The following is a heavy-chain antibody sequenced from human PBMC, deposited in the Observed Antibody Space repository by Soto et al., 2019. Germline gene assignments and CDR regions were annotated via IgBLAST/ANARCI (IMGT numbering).Heavy chain of an antibody. CDR3: ARVYGDYVDY. D-gene: IGHD4-17*01. V-gene: IGHV5-51*01. CDR1: GYIFTTNW. Sequence: EVQLVQSGEEVKKPGESLKISCKGSGYIFTTNWIGWVRQMPGKGLEWMGVIYPSDSDTRYSPSFQGQVTISADKSIPTASLQWSSLKASDTAMYYCARVYGDYVDYWGQGPLVTVSS. CDR2: IYPSDSDT. J-gene: IGHJ4*02.